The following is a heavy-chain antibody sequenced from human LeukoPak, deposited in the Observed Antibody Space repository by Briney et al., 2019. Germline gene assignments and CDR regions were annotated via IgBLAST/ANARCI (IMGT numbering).Heavy chain of an antibody. CDR2: INAGNGNT. V-gene: IGHV1-3*01. CDR1: GYTFTSYA. D-gene: IGHD4-17*01. J-gene: IGHJ4*02. CDR3: ARRLNGAHFDY. Sequence: VASVKVSCKASGYTFTSYAMHWVRQAPGQRLEWMGWINAGNGNTKYSQKFQGRVTITRDTSAGTAYMELSSLRSEDTAVYYCARRLNGAHFDYWGQGTLVTVSS.